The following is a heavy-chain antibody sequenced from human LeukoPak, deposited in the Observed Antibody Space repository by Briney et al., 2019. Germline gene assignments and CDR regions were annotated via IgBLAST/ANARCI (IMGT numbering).Heavy chain of an antibody. CDR2: ISTYNVNT. J-gene: IGHJ4*02. V-gene: IGHV1-18*04. Sequence: ASVKVSCKASGYTFTSHGITWVRQAPGQGLEWMGWISTYNVNTNYAQKLQGRVTMTTDTSTSTAYMELSSLRSEDTAVYYCATDYYYDSSGSYYTVDYWGQGTLVTVSS. D-gene: IGHD3-22*01. CDR1: GYTFTSHG. CDR3: ATDYYYDSSGSYYTVDY.